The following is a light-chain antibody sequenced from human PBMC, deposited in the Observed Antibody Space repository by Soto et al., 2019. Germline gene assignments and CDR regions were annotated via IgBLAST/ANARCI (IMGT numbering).Light chain of an antibody. Sequence: EIVLTQSPGTLSLSPGERATLSCRASQSVSSSYLAWYQQKPCQAPRLLIYGASSRATDIPDRFIGSGAGTDFNITISRLESEDVAVYYCQQYGRSPQTFRQGTKLELK. CDR1: QSVSSSY. V-gene: IGKV3-20*01. CDR2: GAS. CDR3: QQYGRSPQT. J-gene: IGKJ1*01.